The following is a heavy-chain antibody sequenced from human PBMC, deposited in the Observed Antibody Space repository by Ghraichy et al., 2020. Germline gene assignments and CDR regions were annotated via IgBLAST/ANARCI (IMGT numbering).Heavy chain of an antibody. CDR3: ARGVARGWGYYYYYYMDV. J-gene: IGHJ6*03. Sequence: SETLSLTCAVYGGSFSGYYWSWIGQPPGKGLGGMGEINHSGSTNYNPPLKGRVTISVDTSKNQFSLKLSSVTAADTAVYYCARGVARGWGYYYYYYMDVWGKGTTVTVSS. V-gene: IGHV4-34*01. CDR1: GGSFSGYY. D-gene: IGHD2-15*01. CDR2: INHSGST.